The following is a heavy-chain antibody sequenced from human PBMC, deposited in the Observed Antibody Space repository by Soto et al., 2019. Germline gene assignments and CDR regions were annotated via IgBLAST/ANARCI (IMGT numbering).Heavy chain of an antibody. V-gene: IGHV1-2*04. CDR2: INPNSGGT. CDR1: GYTFTGYY. CDR3: ARASGWYYFDY. Sequence: ASVKVSCKASGYTFTGYYMHWVRQAPGQGLEWMGWINPNSGGTNYAQKFQGWVTMTRDTSISTAYMELSRLRSDDTAVYCCARASGWYYFDYWGQGTLVTVSS. J-gene: IGHJ4*02. D-gene: IGHD6-19*01.